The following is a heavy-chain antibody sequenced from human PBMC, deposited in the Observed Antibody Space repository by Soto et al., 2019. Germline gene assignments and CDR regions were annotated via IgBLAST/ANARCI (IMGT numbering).Heavy chain of an antibody. Sequence: GGSLRLSCAASGFTFSSYSMNWVRQAPGKGLEWVSYISSSSSTIYYADSVKGRFTISRDNAKNSLYLQMNSLRDEDTAVYYCASIAAAGRHFDYWGQGTLVTVS. V-gene: IGHV3-48*02. J-gene: IGHJ4*02. CDR2: ISSSSSTI. CDR3: ASIAAAGRHFDY. D-gene: IGHD6-13*01. CDR1: GFTFSSYS.